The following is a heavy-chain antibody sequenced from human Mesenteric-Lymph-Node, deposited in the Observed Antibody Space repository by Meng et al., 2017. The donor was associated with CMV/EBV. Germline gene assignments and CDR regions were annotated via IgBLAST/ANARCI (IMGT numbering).Heavy chain of an antibody. CDR1: GTLSSYR. D-gene: IGHD2/OR15-2a*01. CDR3: ARGGEYSIPYGRDDFDP. J-gene: IGHJ5*02. V-gene: IGHV1-69*01. CDR2: IIPLFGST. Sequence: GTLSSYRITCVRQAPGQGLEYMGWIIPLFGSTHYARKFQGRVIMTADDSTDTAYMELSSLRSDDTAVYYCARGGEYSIPYGRDDFDPWGQGTLVTVSS.